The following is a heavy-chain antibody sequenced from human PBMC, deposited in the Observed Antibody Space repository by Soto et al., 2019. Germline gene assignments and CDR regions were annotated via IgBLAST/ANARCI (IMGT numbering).Heavy chain of an antibody. J-gene: IGHJ4*02. CDR2: IRGSGGDT. Sequence: EVQLLESGGGLVQPGGSLRLSCAASGFTCSFCAMNWVRQAPGKGLEWVSSIRGSGGDTYYADSVKGRFTISRDYSKNTLHLQRNSRRVEDTAVYYCAKGHSDSYYSFDYWGQGNLVTVPS. CDR1: GFTCSFCA. V-gene: IGHV3-23*01. CDR3: AKGHSDSYYSFDY. D-gene: IGHD3-22*01.